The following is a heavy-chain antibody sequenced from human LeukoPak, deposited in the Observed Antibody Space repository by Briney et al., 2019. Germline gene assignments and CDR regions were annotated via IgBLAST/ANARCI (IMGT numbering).Heavy chain of an antibody. J-gene: IGHJ4*02. D-gene: IGHD2-15*01. CDR3: ARGLGYCSGGSCYGGRYYFDY. V-gene: IGHV4-30-2*01. CDR1: GGSISSGGYS. CDR2: IYHSGST. Sequence: PSETLSLTCAVSGGSISSGGYSWSWIRQPPGKGLEWIGYIYHSGSTYYNPSLKSRVTISVDRSKNQFSLKLSSVTAADTAVYYCARGLGYCSGGSCYGGRYYFDYWGQGTLVTVSS.